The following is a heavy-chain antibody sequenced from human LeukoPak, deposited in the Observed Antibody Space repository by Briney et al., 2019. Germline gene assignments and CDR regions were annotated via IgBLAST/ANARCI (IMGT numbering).Heavy chain of an antibody. D-gene: IGHD5-18*01. V-gene: IGHV4-34*01. J-gene: IGHJ4*02. CDR2: INHSGST. CDR1: GGSFSGYY. CDR3: ARGVGYSYFDY. Sequence: SETLSLTCAVYGGSFSGYYWSWIRQPPGKGLEWIGEINHSGSTNYSPSLKSRVTISVDTSKNQFSLKLSSVTAADTAVYYCARGVGYSYFDYWGQGTLVTVSS.